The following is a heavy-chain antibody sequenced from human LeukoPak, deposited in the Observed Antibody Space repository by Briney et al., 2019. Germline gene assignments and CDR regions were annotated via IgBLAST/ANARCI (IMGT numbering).Heavy chain of an antibody. CDR2: IKSKSDGDSV. D-gene: IGHD1-1*01. J-gene: IGHJ4*02. Sequence: MAGGSLRLSCSASGLSFSNAWRSWVRQTPGKGLEWIGRIKSKSDGDSVDYAAPVKGRITVSRDDWKNTLFLEMTTLKTEATGVYFCTTAPSYYNFNSFAYWGQRTVVTVSS. V-gene: IGHV3-15*01. CDR1: GLSFSNAW. CDR3: TTAPSYYNFNSFAY.